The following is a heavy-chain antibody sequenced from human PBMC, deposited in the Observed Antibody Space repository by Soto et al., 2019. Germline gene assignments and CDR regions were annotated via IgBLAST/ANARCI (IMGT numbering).Heavy chain of an antibody. V-gene: IGHV4-4*02. CDR1: SDSIAGENW. CDR3: ARVFSSGSGWMYYFDF. J-gene: IGHJ4*02. CDR2: VFHTGGT. Sequence: VQLQESGPGLVKPSETLSLTCTVSSDSIAGENWWSWVRQPPGLGLEWIGEVFHTGGTNENPSLKSRLTMEVDKSKIQFSLKLISASAADTAVYYCARVFSSGSGWMYYFDFWGQGTLVSVSS. D-gene: IGHD6-19*01.